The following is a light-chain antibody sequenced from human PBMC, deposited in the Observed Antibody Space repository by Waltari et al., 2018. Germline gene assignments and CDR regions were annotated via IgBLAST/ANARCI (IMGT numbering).Light chain of an antibody. CDR2: DVN. CDR3: TSFTSSSTIV. Sequence: QSALTQPASVSGSPGQSITISCTGSSSYVGGYNYVSCYQQHPGKAPKLMISDVNRRPSGVSNRFSGSKSDNTASLTISGLQAEDEAHYYCTSFTSSSTIVFGGGTKLTVL. CDR1: SSYVGGYNY. V-gene: IGLV2-14*03. J-gene: IGLJ2*01.